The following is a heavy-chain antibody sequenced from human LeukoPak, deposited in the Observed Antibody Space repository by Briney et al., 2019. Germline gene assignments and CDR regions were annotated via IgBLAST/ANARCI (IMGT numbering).Heavy chain of an antibody. J-gene: IGHJ1*01. D-gene: IGHD6-19*01. CDR3: AKERGETVAGTVYFQH. V-gene: IGHV3-30*18. Sequence: GGSLRLPCAASGFTFSSYGMHWVRQAPGKGLEWVAVISYDGSNNYADSVKGRFTISRDNSKNTLYLQMKSLRAEDTAVYYCAKERGETVAGTVYFQHWGQGTLVTVSS. CDR1: GFTFSSYG. CDR2: ISYDGSN.